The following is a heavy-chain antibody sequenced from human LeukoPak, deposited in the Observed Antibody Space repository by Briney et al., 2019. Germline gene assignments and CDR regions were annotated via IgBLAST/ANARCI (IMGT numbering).Heavy chain of an antibody. Sequence: GGSLRLSCAASGFTFSSYSMNWVRQAPGKGLEWVSSISSSSSYIYYADSVKGRFTISRDNAKSSLYLQMNSLRAEDTAVYYCAKLDHDYGDRIKSDNDYWGQGTLVTVSS. CDR3: AKLDHDYGDRIKSDNDY. CDR1: GFTFSSYS. V-gene: IGHV3-21*01. D-gene: IGHD4-17*01. CDR2: ISSSSSYI. J-gene: IGHJ4*02.